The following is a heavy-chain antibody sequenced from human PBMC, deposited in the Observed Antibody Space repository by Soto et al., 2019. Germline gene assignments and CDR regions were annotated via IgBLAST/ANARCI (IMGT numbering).Heavy chain of an antibody. D-gene: IGHD5-12*01. Sequence: QVQLQESGPGLVKPSETLSLTCTVSAGSISSYYWTWIRQPPGKGLEWMGYIYYSGSTNYNPSLKSQVTFTVDTSKNQFSLKLSSVTAADTAVYYGARDYKRVYSGYDKLDYWGQGTLVTVSS. CDR2: IYYSGST. CDR1: AGSISSYY. CDR3: ARDYKRVYSGYDKLDY. J-gene: IGHJ4*02. V-gene: IGHV4-59*01.